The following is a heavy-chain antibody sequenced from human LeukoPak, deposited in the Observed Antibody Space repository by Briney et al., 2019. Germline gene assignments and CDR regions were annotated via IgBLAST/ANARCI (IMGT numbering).Heavy chain of an antibody. CDR1: GFTFDDYA. J-gene: IGHJ4*02. Sequence: GGSLRLSCAASGFTFDDYAMHWVRHAPGKGLEWVSGISWNSGSIGYADSVKGRFTISRDNAKNSLYLQMNSLRAEDTALYYCAKDMGFGEFTFDYWGQGTLVTVSS. CDR3: AKDMGFGEFTFDY. D-gene: IGHD3-10*01. V-gene: IGHV3-9*01. CDR2: ISWNSGSI.